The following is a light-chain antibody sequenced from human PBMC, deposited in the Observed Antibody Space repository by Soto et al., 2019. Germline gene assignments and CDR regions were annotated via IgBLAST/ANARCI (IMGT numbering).Light chain of an antibody. CDR3: SSYTPSSTVV. CDR2: EVR. J-gene: IGLJ2*01. Sequence: QSALTQPASVSGSPGQSITISCTGTSSTVGDYNYVSWYQQHSGKAPKLMIYEVRHRPSGVSNRFSGSKSGNTASLTISGLQAEDEADYYCSSYTPSSTVVFGGGTKVTVL. V-gene: IGLV2-14*03. CDR1: SSTVGDYNY.